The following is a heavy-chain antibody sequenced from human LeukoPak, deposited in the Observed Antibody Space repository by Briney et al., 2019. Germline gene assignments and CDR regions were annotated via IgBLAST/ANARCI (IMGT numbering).Heavy chain of an antibody. CDR1: GGSINSYY. D-gene: IGHD6-13*01. CDR3: ASIAAAGVFDY. CDR2: IYYSGST. J-gene: IGHJ4*02. Sequence: SETLSLTCTVSGGSINSYYWSWIRQPPGKGLEWIGYIYYSGSTNYNPSLESRVTISVDTSKNQFSLKLSSVTAADTAVYYCASIAAAGVFDYWGQGTLVTVSS. V-gene: IGHV4-59*08.